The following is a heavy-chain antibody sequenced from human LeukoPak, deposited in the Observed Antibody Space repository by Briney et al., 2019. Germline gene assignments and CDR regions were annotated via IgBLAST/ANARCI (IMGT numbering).Heavy chain of an antibody. J-gene: IGHJ4*02. V-gene: IGHV3-30*02. CDR3: ARTIWFGELLVYPFDY. Sequence: GGSLRLSCAASGFTFSNYGMHWVRQAPGKGLEWVAFIRYDGSDKQYPDSVKGRFTISRDNTKSTLYLQMNRLRVEDTAVYYCARTIWFGELLVYPFDYWGQGTLVTVSS. CDR2: IRYDGSDK. D-gene: IGHD3-10*01. CDR1: GFTFSNYG.